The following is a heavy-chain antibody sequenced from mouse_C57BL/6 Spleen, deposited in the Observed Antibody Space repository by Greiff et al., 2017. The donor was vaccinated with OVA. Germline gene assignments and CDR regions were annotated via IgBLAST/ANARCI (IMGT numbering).Heavy chain of an antibody. J-gene: IGHJ4*01. V-gene: IGHV1-59*01. D-gene: IGHD2-4*01. CDR3: ARKLRPGYAMDY. CDR2: IDPSDSYT. CDR1: GYTFTSYW. Sequence: VQLQQPGAELVRPGTSVKLSCKASGYTFTSYWMHWVKQRPGQGLEWIGVIDPSDSYTNYNQKFKGKATLTVDTSSSTACMQLSSLTSEDSAVYYCARKLRPGYAMDYWGQGTSVTVSS.